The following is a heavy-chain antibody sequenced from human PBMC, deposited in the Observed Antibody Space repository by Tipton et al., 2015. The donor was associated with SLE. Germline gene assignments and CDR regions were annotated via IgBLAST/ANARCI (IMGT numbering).Heavy chain of an antibody. CDR2: ISGSGGST. CDR1: GFTFSSYA. Sequence: SLRLSCAASGFTFSSYAMSWVRPAPGKGLEWVSAISGSGGSTYYADSVKGRCTISRDNAKNSLYLQMNSLRAEDTAVYYCASDHFPVWYNWNHVDDFDIWGQGTMVTVSS. J-gene: IGHJ3*02. V-gene: IGHV3-23*01. D-gene: IGHD1-14*01. CDR3: ASDHFPVWYNWNHVDDFDI.